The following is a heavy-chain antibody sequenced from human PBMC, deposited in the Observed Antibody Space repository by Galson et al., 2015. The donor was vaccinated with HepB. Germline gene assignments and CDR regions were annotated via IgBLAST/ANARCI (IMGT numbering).Heavy chain of an antibody. V-gene: IGHV3-30*18. CDR2: ISYDGSNK. D-gene: IGHD6-13*01. J-gene: IGHJ4*02. CDR1: GFTFSSYG. CDR3: AKEGDSSWYYYNILVYFDY. Sequence: SLRLSCAASGFTFSSYGMHWVRQAPGKGLEWVAVISYDGSNKYYADSVKGRFTISRDNSKNTLYLQMNSLRAEDTAVYYCAKEGDSSWYYYNILVYFDYWGQGTLVTVSS.